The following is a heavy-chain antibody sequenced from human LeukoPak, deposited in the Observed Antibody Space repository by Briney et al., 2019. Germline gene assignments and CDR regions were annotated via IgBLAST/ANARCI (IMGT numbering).Heavy chain of an antibody. D-gene: IGHD6-19*01. CDR3: ARERRGSGWYFGSSSSFDY. V-gene: IGHV3-21*01. CDR1: GFTFSSYS. J-gene: IGHJ4*02. CDR2: ISSSSSYI. Sequence: GGSPRLSCAASGFTFSSYSMNWVRQAPGKGLEWVSSISSSSSYIYYADSVKGRFTISRDNAKNSLYLQMNSLRAEDAAVYYCARERRGSGWYFGSSSSFDYWGQGTLVTVSS.